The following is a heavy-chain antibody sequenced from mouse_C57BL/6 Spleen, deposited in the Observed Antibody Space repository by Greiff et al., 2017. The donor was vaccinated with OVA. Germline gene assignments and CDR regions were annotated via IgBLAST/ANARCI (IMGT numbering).Heavy chain of an antibody. CDR3: SRDYSNSFDY. D-gene: IGHD2-5*01. V-gene: IGHV1-64*01. CDR1: GYTFTSYW. J-gene: IGHJ2*01. Sequence: QVQLQQPGAELVKPGASVKLSCKASGYTFTSYWTHWVKQRPGQGLEWIGMIHPNSGSTNYNEKFKSKATLTVDKSSSTAYMQLSSLTSEDSAVYYCSRDYSNSFDYWGQGTTLTVSS. CDR2: IHPNSGST.